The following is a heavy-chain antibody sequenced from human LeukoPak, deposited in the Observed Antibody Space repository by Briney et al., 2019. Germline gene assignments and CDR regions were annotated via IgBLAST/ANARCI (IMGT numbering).Heavy chain of an antibody. CDR1: GFTFSSYW. D-gene: IGHD3-22*01. Sequence: GGSLRLSCAASGFTFSSYWMHWVRQAPGKGLEWVSSISSSSSYIYYADSVKGRFTISRDNAKNSLYLQMNSLRAEDTAVYYCASSPYDSSGYYIRTFKYWGQGTLVTVSS. CDR2: ISSSSSYI. CDR3: ASSPYDSSGYYIRTFKY. J-gene: IGHJ4*02. V-gene: IGHV3-21*01.